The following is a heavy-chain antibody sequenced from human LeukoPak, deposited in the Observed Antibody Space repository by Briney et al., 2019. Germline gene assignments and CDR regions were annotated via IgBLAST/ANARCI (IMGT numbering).Heavy chain of an antibody. D-gene: IGHD6-13*01. V-gene: IGHV1-69*13. CDR1: GGTFSSYA. CDR2: IIPIFGTA. CDR3: ARVTGYVMEDYFDY. Sequence: SVKVSCKASGGTFSSYAISWMRQAPGQGLEWMGGIIPIFGTANYAQKFQGRVTITADESTSTAYMELSSLRSEDTAVYYCARVTGYVMEDYFDYWGQGTLVTVSS. J-gene: IGHJ4*02.